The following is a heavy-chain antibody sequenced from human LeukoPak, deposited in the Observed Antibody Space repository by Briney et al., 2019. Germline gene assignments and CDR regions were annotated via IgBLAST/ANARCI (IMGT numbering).Heavy chain of an antibody. CDR2: IYSGDNT. Sequence: GGSLRLSCAASGFTVSSNYMTWVRQAPGKGLEWVSLIYSGDNTYYADSVKGRFTISRDNDNNTLYFQMNSLRAEDTAVYYCAGRRRDGYFDYWGQGTLVTVSS. CDR3: AGRRRDGYFDY. J-gene: IGHJ4*02. V-gene: IGHV3-53*01. CDR1: GFTVSSNY. D-gene: IGHD5-24*01.